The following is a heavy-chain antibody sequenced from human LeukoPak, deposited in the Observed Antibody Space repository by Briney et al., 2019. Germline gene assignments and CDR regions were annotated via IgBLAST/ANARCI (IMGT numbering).Heavy chain of an antibody. D-gene: IGHD6-13*01. CDR1: GGSISSYY. Sequence: PLETPSLTCTVSGGSISSYYWSWIRQPAGKGLEWIGRFYTGGSSNYNPSLKSRVTMSVDTSKNQFSLKLSSVTAADTAVYYCARGIAAFDYWGQGTLVTVSS. J-gene: IGHJ4*02. CDR3: ARGIAAFDY. CDR2: FYTGGSS. V-gene: IGHV4-4*07.